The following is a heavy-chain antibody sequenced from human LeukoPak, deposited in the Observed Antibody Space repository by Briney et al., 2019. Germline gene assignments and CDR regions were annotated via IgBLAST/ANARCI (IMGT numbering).Heavy chain of an antibody. CDR3: ARARTGGITMIVVALFDP. V-gene: IGHV1-2*02. CDR1: GYTFTSYA. J-gene: IGHJ5*02. CDR2: INPNSGGT. Sequence: GASVKVSCKASGYTFTSYAMNWVRQAPGQGLEWMGWINPNSGGTNYAQKFQGRVTMTRDTSISTAYMELSRLRSDDTAVYYCARARTGGITMIVVALFDPWGQGTLVTVSS. D-gene: IGHD3-22*01.